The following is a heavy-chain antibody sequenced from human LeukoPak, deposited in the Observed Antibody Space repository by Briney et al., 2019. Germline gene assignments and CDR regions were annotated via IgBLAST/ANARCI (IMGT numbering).Heavy chain of an antibody. D-gene: IGHD7-27*01. CDR2: IYYSGST. J-gene: IGHJ4*02. V-gene: IGHV4-59*01. CDR1: GASISSYY. CDR3: ARDTGGFDY. Sequence: PSETLSLTCTVSGASISSYYWSWIRQPPGKGLEWIAYIYYSGSTNYNPSLKSRVTISVDTSKNQFSLKLSSVTAADTAVHYCARDTGGFDYWGQGTLLTVSS.